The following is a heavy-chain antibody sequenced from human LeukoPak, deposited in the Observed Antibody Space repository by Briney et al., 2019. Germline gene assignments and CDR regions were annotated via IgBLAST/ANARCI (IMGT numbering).Heavy chain of an antibody. Sequence: VWSLRLSCATSGFTFSSYWMSWVRQAPGTRRKGVANIKKDASEKYYVESLKGRFTISRDNAKNSLHLQMNSLTAEDTALYYCARDTTTTVAGAFDMWGQGTLVTVSS. J-gene: IGHJ3*02. CDR2: IKKDASEK. CDR3: ARDTTTTVAGAFDM. D-gene: IGHD6-19*01. V-gene: IGHV3-7*01. CDR1: GFTFSSYW.